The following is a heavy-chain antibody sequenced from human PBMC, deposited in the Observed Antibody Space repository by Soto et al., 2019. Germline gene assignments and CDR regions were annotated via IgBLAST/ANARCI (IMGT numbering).Heavy chain of an antibody. CDR1: GFTFSTYG. D-gene: IGHD1-1*01. V-gene: IGHV3-33*01. CDR2: TWNDGSNK. Sequence: QVQLVESGGGVVQPGRSLRLSCVASGFTFSTYGMHSVRQAPGKGLEWVAMTWNDGSNKYYTDSMKDRFTISRDNSKNTLYLQMNSLTDEDSAVYYCTTELNDMQAFDIWGQGTMVTVSS. CDR3: TTELNDMQAFDI. J-gene: IGHJ3*02.